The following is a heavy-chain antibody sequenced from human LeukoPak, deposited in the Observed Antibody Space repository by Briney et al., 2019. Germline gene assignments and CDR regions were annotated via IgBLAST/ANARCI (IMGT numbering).Heavy chain of an antibody. CDR2: ISYDGSNK. J-gene: IGHJ4*02. Sequence: PGRSLRLSCAASGFTFSSYGMHWVRQAPGKGLEWVAVISYDGSNKYYADSVKGRFTISRDNSKNTLYLQMNSLRAEDTAVYYCARDFSGVTGYTYGRGIDSWGQGTLVTVSS. CDR3: ARDFSGVTGYTYGRGIDS. V-gene: IGHV3-30*03. CDR1: GFTFSSYG. D-gene: IGHD5-18*01.